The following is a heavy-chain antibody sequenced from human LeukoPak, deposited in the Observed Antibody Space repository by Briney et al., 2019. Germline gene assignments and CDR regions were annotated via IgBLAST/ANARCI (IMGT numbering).Heavy chain of an antibody. CDR2: INHSGST. Sequence: SETLSLTCAVYGGSFSGYYWSWIRQPPGKGLEWIGEINHSGSTNYNPSLKSRVTISVDTSKNQFSLKLSSVTAADTAVYYCARGTRIAAAGTGYNWFDPWGQGTLVTVS. CDR3: ARGTRIAAAGTGYNWFDP. D-gene: IGHD6-13*01. J-gene: IGHJ5*02. CDR1: GGSFSGYY. V-gene: IGHV4-34*01.